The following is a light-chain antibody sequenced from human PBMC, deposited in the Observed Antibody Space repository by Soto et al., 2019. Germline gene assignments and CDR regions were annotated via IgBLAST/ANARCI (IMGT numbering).Light chain of an antibody. Sequence: QSELTQPATVSGPPGQSITISCTGTSSDVGGYNYVSWYQHHPGKAPKLMIYDVSNRPSGVSNRFSGSKSGNTASLTISGLQPEDEADYYCSSYTTSNTRQIVFGTGTKVTVL. V-gene: IGLV2-14*03. J-gene: IGLJ1*01. CDR2: DVS. CDR1: SSDVGGYNY. CDR3: SSYTTSNTRQIV.